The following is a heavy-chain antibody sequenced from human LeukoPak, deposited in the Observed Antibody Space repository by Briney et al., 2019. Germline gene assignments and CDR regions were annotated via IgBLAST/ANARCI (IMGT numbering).Heavy chain of an antibody. CDR3: AKDRYYYDSSIGLYYFDY. CDR1: GFTFNNFG. J-gene: IGHJ4*02. V-gene: IGHV3-23*01. D-gene: IGHD3-22*01. Sequence: PGGTLRLSCAASGFTFNNFGMSWVRQAPGKGLEWVSGTSGSGGSTYYADSVKGRFTISRDNSKNTLYLQMNSLRAEDTAVYYCAKDRYYYDSSIGLYYFDYWGQGTLVTVSS. CDR2: TSGSGGST.